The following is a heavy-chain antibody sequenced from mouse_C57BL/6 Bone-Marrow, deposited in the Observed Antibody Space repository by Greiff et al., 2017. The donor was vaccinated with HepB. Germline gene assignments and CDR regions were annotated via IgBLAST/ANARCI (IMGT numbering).Heavy chain of an antibody. CDR3: ARRDGKDYFDY. Sequence: VQLQQPGAELVMPGASVKLSCKASGYNFTSYWMHWVKQRPGQGLAWIGEIDPSDSYTNYTQKFKGKSTLTVDKSSSHAYMQLSSLTSEDSAVYYWARRDGKDYFDYWGQGTTLTVSS. D-gene: IGHD2-1*01. CDR1: GYNFTSYW. CDR2: IDPSDSYT. J-gene: IGHJ2*01. V-gene: IGHV1-69*01.